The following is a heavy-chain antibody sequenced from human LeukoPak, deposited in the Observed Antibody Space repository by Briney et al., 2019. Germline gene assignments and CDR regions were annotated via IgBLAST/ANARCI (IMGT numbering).Heavy chain of an antibody. D-gene: IGHD7-27*01. CDR1: RFGFSNYA. CDR3: AKGTGDKHYFDY. J-gene: IGHJ4*02. CDR2: ISGSGFST. V-gene: IGHV3-23*01. Sequence: GGSLRLSCAASRFGFSNYAMNWVRQAPGKGLEWVSLISGSGFSTYYADSVKGRFTISRDNSKNTLYLQMNSLRAEDTAVYYCAKGTGDKHYFDYWGQGTLVTVSS.